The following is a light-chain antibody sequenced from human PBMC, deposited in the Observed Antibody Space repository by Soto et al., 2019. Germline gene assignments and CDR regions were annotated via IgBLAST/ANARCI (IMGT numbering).Light chain of an antibody. V-gene: IGKV3-15*01. J-gene: IGKJ1*01. CDR1: QSVSSN. CDR3: QQYNNWPWT. CDR2: GAS. Sequence: EIVMTQSPATLSVSPGERATLSCRASQSVSSNLAWYQQKPGQAPRLLIYGASTRATGIPARFSGNGSGTEFTLTISGLQSEDFAVYYCQQYNNWPWTFGQGTKVEIK.